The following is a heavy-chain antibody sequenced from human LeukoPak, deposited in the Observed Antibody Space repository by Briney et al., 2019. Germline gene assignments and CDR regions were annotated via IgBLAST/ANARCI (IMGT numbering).Heavy chain of an antibody. Sequence: GGSLRLSCAASGVTFSSYAMSWVRQAPGKGLEWVSSISGSGVSTYYADSVKGRFTISRDSSKSTLYLQMNSLRAEDTAVYYCAKAPNGGYSPDYWGQGTLVTVSS. CDR1: GVTFSSYA. CDR2: ISGSGVST. V-gene: IGHV3-23*01. J-gene: IGHJ4*02. CDR3: AKAPNGGYSPDY. D-gene: IGHD4-23*01.